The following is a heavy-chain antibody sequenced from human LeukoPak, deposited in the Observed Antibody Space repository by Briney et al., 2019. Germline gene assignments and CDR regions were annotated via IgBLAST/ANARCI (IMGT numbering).Heavy chain of an antibody. V-gene: IGHV1-2*02. D-gene: IGHD6-6*01. CDR1: GYTFIGYY. CDR3: ARDSSSPPRSDYYYMDV. CDR2: INPNSGGT. J-gene: IGHJ6*03. Sequence: ASVKVSCKASGYTFIGYYMHWVRQAPGQGLEWMGWINPNSGGTNYAQKFQGRVTMTRDTSISTAYMELSRLRSDDTAVYYCARDSSSPPRSDYYYMDVWGKGTTVTVSS.